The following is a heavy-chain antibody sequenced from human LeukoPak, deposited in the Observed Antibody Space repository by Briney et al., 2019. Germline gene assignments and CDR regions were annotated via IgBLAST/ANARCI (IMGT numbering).Heavy chain of an antibody. Sequence: PGGSLRLSCAASGFTFSSYAMHWVRQAPGKGLEWVAVISYDGSNKYYADSVKGRFTISRDNSKNTLYLQMNSLRAEDTAVYYCASGYGDYGEGVDYWGQGTLVTVSS. CDR2: ISYDGSNK. J-gene: IGHJ4*02. V-gene: IGHV3-30*04. CDR1: GFTFSSYA. D-gene: IGHD4-17*01. CDR3: ASGYGDYGEGVDY.